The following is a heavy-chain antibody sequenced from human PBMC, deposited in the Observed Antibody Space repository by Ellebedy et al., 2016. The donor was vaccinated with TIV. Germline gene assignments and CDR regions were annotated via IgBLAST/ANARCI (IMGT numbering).Heavy chain of an antibody. CDR3: ARAFRYTTGWYNHEAFDI. V-gene: IGHV1-3*01. J-gene: IGHJ3*02. D-gene: IGHD6-19*01. CDR1: GGTFSRHI. Sequence: ASVKVSXXASGGTFSRHIVNWVRQAPGQGLEWMGWINPGNRNTKYSQKFQGRVTITRDTSANTASVELSSLTSEDTAVYYCARAFRYTTGWYNHEAFDIWGQGTRVTVSS. CDR2: INPGNRNT.